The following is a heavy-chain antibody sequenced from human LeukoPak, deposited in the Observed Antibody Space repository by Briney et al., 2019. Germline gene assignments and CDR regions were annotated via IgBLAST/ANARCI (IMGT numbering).Heavy chain of an antibody. D-gene: IGHD6-6*01. CDR3: AAQLAARPIDY. Sequence: GGSPRLSCAASGFTFSSYAMSWVRQAPGKGLEWVSAISGSGGSTYYADSVKGRFTISRDNSKNTLYLQMNSLRAEDTAVYYCAAQLAARPIDYWGQGTLVTVSS. CDR1: GFTFSSYA. CDR2: ISGSGGST. J-gene: IGHJ4*02. V-gene: IGHV3-23*01.